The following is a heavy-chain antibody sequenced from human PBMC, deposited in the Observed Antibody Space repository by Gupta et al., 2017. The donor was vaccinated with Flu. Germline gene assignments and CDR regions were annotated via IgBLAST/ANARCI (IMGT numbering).Heavy chain of an antibody. J-gene: IGHJ6*02. CDR2: IYPGDSDT. Sequence: EVQLVQSGAEVKKPGESLKISCKGSGYSFTSYWIGWVRQMPGKGLEWMGIIYPGDSDTRYSPSFQGQVTISADKSISTAYLQWSSLKASDTAMYYCASSIGLTGPRPNYYYYGMDVWSQGTTVTVSS. CDR1: GYSFTSYW. V-gene: IGHV5-51*01. CDR3: ASSIGLTGPRPNYYYYGMDV. D-gene: IGHD3-9*01.